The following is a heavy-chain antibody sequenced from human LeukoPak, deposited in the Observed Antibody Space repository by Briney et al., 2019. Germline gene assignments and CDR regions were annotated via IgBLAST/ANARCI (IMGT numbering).Heavy chain of an antibody. Sequence: GESLKISCMGSGYSFTTYWIDWVRQVPGKGLEWMGLIQPADSQTRYNPSFQGQVTLSDDKSINTPYLQWSSLRPSDTAMYYCARRLRTGGFDIWGQGTEVTVSS. D-gene: IGHD1-1*01. CDR2: IQPADSQT. J-gene: IGHJ3*02. V-gene: IGHV5-51*01. CDR3: ARRLRTGGFDI. CDR1: GYSFTTYW.